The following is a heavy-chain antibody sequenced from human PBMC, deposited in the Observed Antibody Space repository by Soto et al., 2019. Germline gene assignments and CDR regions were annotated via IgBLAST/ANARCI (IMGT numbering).Heavy chain of an antibody. J-gene: IGHJ4*02. CDR3: AKDFDIVLVPAAVLDY. Sequence: PGGSLRLSCAASGFTFSSYGMHWVRQAPGKGLEWVAVISYDGSNKYYADSVKGRFTISRDNSKNTLYLQMNSLRAEDTAVYYCAKDFDIVLVPAAVLDYWGQGTLVTVSS. CDR2: ISYDGSNK. D-gene: IGHD2-2*02. V-gene: IGHV3-30*18. CDR1: GFTFSSYG.